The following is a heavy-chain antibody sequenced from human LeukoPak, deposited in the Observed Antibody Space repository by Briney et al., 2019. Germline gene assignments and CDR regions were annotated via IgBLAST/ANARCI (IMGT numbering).Heavy chain of an antibody. D-gene: IGHD2-15*01. J-gene: IGHJ4*02. CDR1: GFTFSSYW. CDR3: ARVKIPVVPLDS. Sequence: PGGSLRLSCVASGFTFSSYWMSWVRQAPGKGLEWVANIKEDGSEKYYVDSVKGRFTISRDNAKNSLYLQMNSLRAEDTAIYYCARVKIPVVPLDSWGQGTLVTVSS. V-gene: IGHV3-7*01. CDR2: IKEDGSEK.